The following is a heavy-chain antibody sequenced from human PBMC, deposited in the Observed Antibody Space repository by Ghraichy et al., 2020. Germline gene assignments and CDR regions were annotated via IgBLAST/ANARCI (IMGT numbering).Heavy chain of an antibody. CDR2: THYSGST. Sequence: SQTLSLTCFVSGGSISGSYCGWFRQPPGKGLEWIGFTHYSGSTEYNPSLTSRVTISLDTTKNHFSLRLSSVTAADTAIYYCTRGGGWLTDNWGQGTLVTVSS. CDR3: TRGGGWLTDN. CDR1: GGSISGSY. D-gene: IGHD6-19*01. V-gene: IGHV4-59*12. J-gene: IGHJ4*02.